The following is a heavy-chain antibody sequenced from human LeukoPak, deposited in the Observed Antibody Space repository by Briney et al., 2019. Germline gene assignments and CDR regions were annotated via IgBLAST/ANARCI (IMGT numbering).Heavy chain of an antibody. J-gene: IGHJ6*03. CDR2: TSSSSVTI. D-gene: IGHD3-3*01. CDR1: GFAFGSKS. V-gene: IGHV3-48*04. CDR3: AREGVGYGYYGYMDV. Sequence: GGSLRLSCATSGFAFGSKSMNWVRQAPGKGLEWISYTSSSSVTIYYEDSVEGRFTISKDNAENTLYLQMSSLRVEDTAVYYCAREGVGYGYYGYMDVWGKGTTVTVSS.